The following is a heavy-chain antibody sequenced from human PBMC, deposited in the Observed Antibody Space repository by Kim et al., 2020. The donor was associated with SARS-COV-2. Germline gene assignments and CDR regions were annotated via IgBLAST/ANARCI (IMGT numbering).Heavy chain of an antibody. CDR3: AKNYYTSGSYCEY. D-gene: IGHD3-10*01. Sequence: GGSLRLSCAASGFTFRSCAMSWVRQAPGKGLEWVSATSGSGGSTYYADSVKGRFTISRDNSKNTLYLQMNSLRAEDTAVYYCAKNYYTSGSYCEYWGQGTLVTVSS. CDR1: GFTFRSCA. V-gene: IGHV3-23*01. CDR2: TSGSGGST. J-gene: IGHJ4*02.